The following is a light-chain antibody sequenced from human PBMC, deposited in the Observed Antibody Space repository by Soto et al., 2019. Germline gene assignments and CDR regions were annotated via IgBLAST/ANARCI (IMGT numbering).Light chain of an antibody. CDR3: QQYNNWLWP. J-gene: IGKJ1*01. V-gene: IGKV3-15*01. Sequence: EIVMTQSPATLSVSPGERATLSCRASQSVNSNLVWYQQKPGQAPRLLIYGASTRATGIPGRFSGSGYGTEFTLTISSLQSEDFAVYYCQQYNNWLWPFGQGNKVEIK. CDR2: GAS. CDR1: QSVNSN.